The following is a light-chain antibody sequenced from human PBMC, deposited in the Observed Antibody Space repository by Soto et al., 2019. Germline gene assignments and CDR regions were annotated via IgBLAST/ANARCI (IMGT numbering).Light chain of an antibody. Sequence: DIQLTQSPSFLSASVGDRVTITCRASQAISSYLAWYQQKPGKAPRLLIYVASTLQSGVPSRFSGSGSGTEFTLTISSLQPEDFESYYCQQLQSYPRTFGQGTKVEIK. CDR2: VAS. J-gene: IGKJ1*01. CDR1: QAISSY. V-gene: IGKV1-9*01. CDR3: QQLQSYPRT.